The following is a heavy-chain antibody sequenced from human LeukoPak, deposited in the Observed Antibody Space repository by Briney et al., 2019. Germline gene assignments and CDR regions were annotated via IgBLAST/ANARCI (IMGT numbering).Heavy chain of an antibody. D-gene: IGHD3-10*01. CDR3: ARGIGSMVRGVIIFDY. CDR2: ISSSSSYI. J-gene: IGHJ4*02. Sequence: PGGSLRLSCAASGFTFSSYSMNWVRQAPGKGLEWVSSISSSSSYIYYADSVKGRFTISRDNAKNSLYLQMNSLRAEDTAVYYCARGIGSMVRGVIIFDYWGQGTLVTVSS. V-gene: IGHV3-21*01. CDR1: GFTFSSYS.